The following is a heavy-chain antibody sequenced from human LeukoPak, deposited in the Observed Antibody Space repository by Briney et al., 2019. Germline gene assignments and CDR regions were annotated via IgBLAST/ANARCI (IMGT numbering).Heavy chain of an antibody. CDR1: GFTFSSYW. D-gene: IGHD1-26*01. CDR2: INSDGSTT. J-gene: IGHJ4*02. V-gene: IGHV3-74*01. Sequence: GGSLRLSCAASGFTFSSYWMHWVRQAPGKGLVWASRINSDGSTTNYADYVKGRFTVSRDNAKNTPYLQMNSLRAEDSAVFYCARATGGTQWEDYWGQGTLVTVSS. CDR3: ARATGGTQWEDY.